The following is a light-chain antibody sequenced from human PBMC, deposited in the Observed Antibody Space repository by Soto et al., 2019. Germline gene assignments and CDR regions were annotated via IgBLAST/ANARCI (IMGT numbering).Light chain of an antibody. CDR3: QQYGSSPPT. V-gene: IGKV3-20*01. Sequence: EIVLTQSPGTLSLSPGERATLSCRASQSVTSNYLAWYQQKPGQAPRLLIFGASTRAIGIPARFSGSGSGTEFTLTISSLQSEDFAVYYCQQYGSSPPTFGQGTKVDIK. J-gene: IGKJ1*01. CDR1: QSVTSNY. CDR2: GAS.